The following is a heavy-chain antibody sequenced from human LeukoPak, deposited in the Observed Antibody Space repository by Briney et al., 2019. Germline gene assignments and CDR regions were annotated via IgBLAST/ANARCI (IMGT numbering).Heavy chain of an antibody. J-gene: IGHJ4*02. Sequence: SETLSLTCAVYGGSFSGYYWSWIRQPPGKGLEWIGEINHSGSTNYNPSLTSRVTISVDTSKNQFSLKLSSVTAADTAVYYCARGRFLEMLDWGQGTLVTVSS. CDR2: INHSGST. D-gene: IGHD3-3*01. CDR1: GGSFSGYY. CDR3: ARGRFLEMLD. V-gene: IGHV4-34*01.